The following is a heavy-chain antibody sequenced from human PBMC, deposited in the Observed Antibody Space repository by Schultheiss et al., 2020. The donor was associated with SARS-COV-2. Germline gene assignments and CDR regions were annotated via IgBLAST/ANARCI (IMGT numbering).Heavy chain of an antibody. Sequence: SETLSLTCTVSGGSISSYYWGWIRQPPGKGLEWIGSIYHSGSTYYNPSLKSRVTISVDTSKNQFSLKLSSVTAADTAVYYCARQGRWPTDSFDYWGQGTLVTVSS. CDR3: ARQGRWPTDSFDY. CDR2: IYHSGST. J-gene: IGHJ4*02. CDR1: GGSISSYY. V-gene: IGHV4-39*01. D-gene: IGHD4-23*01.